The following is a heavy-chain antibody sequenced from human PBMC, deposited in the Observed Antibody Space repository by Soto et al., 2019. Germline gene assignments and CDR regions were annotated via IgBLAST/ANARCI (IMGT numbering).Heavy chain of an antibody. CDR2: IYYSGST. D-gene: IGHD2-15*01. J-gene: IGHJ4*02. Sequence: QVQLQESGPGLVKPSQTLSLTCTVSGGSISSGDYYWSWIRQPPGKGLGWIGYIYYSGSTYYNPSLKSRVDKSVDTSKNQVSLKLSSVTAADTAVYYCARLYCSGGSCYPDYWGQGTLVTVSS. CDR3: ARLYCSGGSCYPDY. CDR1: GGSISSGDYY. V-gene: IGHV4-30-4*01.